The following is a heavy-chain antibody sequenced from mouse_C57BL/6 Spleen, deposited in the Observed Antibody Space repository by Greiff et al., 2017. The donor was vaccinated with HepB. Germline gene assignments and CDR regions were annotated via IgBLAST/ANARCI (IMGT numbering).Heavy chain of an antibody. J-gene: IGHJ2*01. Sequence: EVKLVESGGGLVKPGGSLKLSCAASGFTFSSYAMSWVRQTPEKRLEWVATISDGGSYTYYPDNVKGRFTISRDNAKNNLYLQMSHLKSEDTAMYYCARDSTVVERDFDYWGQGTTLTVSS. D-gene: IGHD1-1*01. CDR2: ISDGGSYT. V-gene: IGHV5-4*01. CDR3: ARDSTVVERDFDY. CDR1: GFTFSSYA.